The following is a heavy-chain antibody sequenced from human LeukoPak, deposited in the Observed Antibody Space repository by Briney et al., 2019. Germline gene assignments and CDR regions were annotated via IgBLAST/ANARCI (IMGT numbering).Heavy chain of an antibody. CDR2: IIEDGNLK. CDR1: GFTFSAYW. V-gene: IGHV3-7*01. D-gene: IGHD3-10*01. CDR3: ATERPDSRVLDY. Sequence: GGSLRLSCAASGFTFSAYWMTWVRQAPGKGLAWVANIIEDGNLKYYVDSVKGRFTISRDNSKNTLYLQMNSLRVEDSAVYYCATERPDSRVLDYWGQGLVVTVSS. J-gene: IGHJ4*02.